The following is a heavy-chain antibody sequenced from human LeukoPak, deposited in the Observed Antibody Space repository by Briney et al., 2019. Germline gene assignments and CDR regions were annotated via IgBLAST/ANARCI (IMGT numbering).Heavy chain of an antibody. CDR3: ARPGLYDSSDFWTFQH. V-gene: IGHV3-11*06. CDR2: ISSSSGYK. J-gene: IGHJ1*01. D-gene: IGHD3/OR15-3a*01. CDR1: GFIFRDYY. Sequence: PGGSLRLSCASSGFIFRDYYMSWLRQTPEKGLEWLSYISSSSGYKNYADSLKGRFTISRDNAKNSVYLQMNSLSAEDTAVYYCARPGLYDSSDFWTFQHWGQGTLVTVSS.